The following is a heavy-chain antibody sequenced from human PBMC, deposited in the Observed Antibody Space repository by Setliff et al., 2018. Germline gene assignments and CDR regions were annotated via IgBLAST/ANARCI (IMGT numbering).Heavy chain of an antibody. CDR3: AKNPSRVYATRFDY. CDR1: GFSFTDAW. V-gene: IGHV3-15*07. D-gene: IGHD2-8*01. Sequence: PGGSLRLSCAASGFSFTDAWMNWVRQAPGKGLEWVGRIKSKRDGVTTDYAAPVIGRFTISRDDSKNTLYLQMNSLKVEDTAVYYCAKNPSRVYATRFDYWGQGTLVTVSS. J-gene: IGHJ4*02. CDR2: IKSKRDGVTT.